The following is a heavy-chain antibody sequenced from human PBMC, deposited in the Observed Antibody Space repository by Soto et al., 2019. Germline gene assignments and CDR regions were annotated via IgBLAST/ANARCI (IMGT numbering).Heavy chain of an antibody. CDR1: GGSMSSYY. CDR2: IHYGGGT. V-gene: IGHV4-59*01. J-gene: IGHJ4*02. CDR3: VGARYGGVGDTYYES. Sequence: SETLSLTCTVSGGSMSSYYWTLIRQPPGKGLEWIGFIHYGGGTVYNPALRSRVTVTVETSKKQFSLNLSSVNAADTAVYYCVGARYGGVGDTYYESWGQGALVTVSS. D-gene: IGHD1-26*01.